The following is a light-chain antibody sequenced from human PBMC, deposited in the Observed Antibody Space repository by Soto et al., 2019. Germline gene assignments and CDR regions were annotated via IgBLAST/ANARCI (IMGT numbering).Light chain of an antibody. J-gene: IGKJ1*01. V-gene: IGKV3-20*01. CDR2: DAS. Sequence: EIVLTQSPGTLSSSPGERATLSCRASQSLSSNFLAWYQQKPGQAHRLLIYDASSRATGIPDRFSGSGSGTDFTLTISRLEPEDFAVYYCEQYGSSPRTFGQGTKVEIK. CDR3: EQYGSSPRT. CDR1: QSLSSNF.